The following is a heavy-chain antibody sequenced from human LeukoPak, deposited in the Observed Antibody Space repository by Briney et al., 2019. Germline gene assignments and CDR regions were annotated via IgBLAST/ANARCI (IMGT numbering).Heavy chain of an antibody. V-gene: IGHV1-18*01. CDR3: ARERADFWSGPYYYYGMDV. CDR1: GYTFTSYG. CDR2: ISAYNGNT. J-gene: IGHJ6*02. D-gene: IGHD3-3*01. Sequence: GASVKVSCKASGYTFTSYGISWVRQAPGQGLEWMGWISAYNGNTNYAQKLQGRVTMTTDTSTSTAYMELRSLRSDDTAVYYCARERADFWSGPYYYYGMDVWGQGTTVTVSS.